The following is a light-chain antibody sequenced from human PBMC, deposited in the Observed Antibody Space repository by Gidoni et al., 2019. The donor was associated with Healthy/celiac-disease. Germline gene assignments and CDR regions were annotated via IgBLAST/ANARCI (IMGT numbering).Light chain of an antibody. CDR1: NLGDKY. Sequence: SFELTQPPSVSVSPGQTASIICSGDNLGDKYACWYQQKPGQSPVLRLYQDKKRPSGIPDRFSASNSGDTATLTISGAQPMDEADYYCQAWDDNTVVFGGGTKLTVL. V-gene: IGLV3-1*01. J-gene: IGLJ2*01. CDR2: QDK. CDR3: QAWDDNTVV.